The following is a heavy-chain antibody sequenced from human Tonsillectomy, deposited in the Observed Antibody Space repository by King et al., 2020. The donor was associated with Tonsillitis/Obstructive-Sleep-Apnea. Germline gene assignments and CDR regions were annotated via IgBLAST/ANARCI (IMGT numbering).Heavy chain of an antibody. CDR2: ISYDGSNK. Sequence: VQLVESGGGVVQPGRSLRLSCAASGFTFSTYAMHWVRKAPGKGLEWVALISYDGSNKYYADSVKGRFTISRDNSKNTLYLQMNSLRAEDTAVYYCAGVPDTNGTTGGWAWFDPWGQGTLVTVSS. V-gene: IGHV3-30*04. CDR1: GFTFSTYA. CDR3: AGVPDTNGTTGGWAWFDP. D-gene: IGHD1-1*01. J-gene: IGHJ5*02.